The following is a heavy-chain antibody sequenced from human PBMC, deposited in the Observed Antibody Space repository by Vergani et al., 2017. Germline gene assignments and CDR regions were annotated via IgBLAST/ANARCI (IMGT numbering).Heavy chain of an antibody. CDR1: GYSFTSYW. CDR2: IYPGDSDT. D-gene: IGHD5-24*01. V-gene: IGHV5-51*01. Sequence: EVQLVQSGAEVKKPGESLKISCKGSGYSFTSYWIGWVRQMPGKGLEWMGIIYPGDSDTRYSPSFQGQVTISADKSISTAYLQWSSLKASDTAMYYCARGASVEMATISAFDIWGQGTMVTVSS. CDR3: ARGASVEMATISAFDI. J-gene: IGHJ3*02.